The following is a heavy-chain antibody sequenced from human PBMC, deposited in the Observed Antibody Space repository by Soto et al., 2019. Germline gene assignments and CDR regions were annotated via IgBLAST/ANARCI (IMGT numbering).Heavy chain of an antibody. CDR2: IYYSGST. CDR3: ARSTSRAPNWFDP. J-gene: IGHJ5*02. CDR1: GGSISSYY. D-gene: IGHD1-26*01. Sequence: SETLSLTCTVSGGSISSYYWSWIRQPPGKGLEWIGYIYYSGSTNYNPSLKSRVTISVDTSKNQLSLKLSSVTAADTAVYYCARSTSRAPNWFDPWGQGTLVTVSS. V-gene: IGHV4-59*08.